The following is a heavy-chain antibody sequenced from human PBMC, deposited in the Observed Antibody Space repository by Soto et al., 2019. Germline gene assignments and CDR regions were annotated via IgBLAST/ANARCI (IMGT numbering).Heavy chain of an antibody. CDR3: ARDSMLTIFGVGGWFDP. V-gene: IGHV1-18*04. CDR1: GGTFSSYG. CDR2: ISAYNGNT. J-gene: IGHJ5*02. D-gene: IGHD3-3*01. Sequence: ASVKVSCKASGGTFSSYGISWVRQAPGQGLEWMGWISAYNGNTNYAQKLQGRVTMTTDTSTSTAYMELRSLRSDDTAVYYCARDSMLTIFGVGGWFDPWGQGTLVTVSS.